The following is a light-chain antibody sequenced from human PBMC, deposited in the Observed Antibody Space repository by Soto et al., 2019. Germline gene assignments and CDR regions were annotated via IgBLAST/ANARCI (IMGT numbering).Light chain of an antibody. CDR1: SGHSSYI. V-gene: IGLV4-60*03. CDR2: LEGSGSY. CDR3: ETWDSNRV. Sequence: QSVLTQSSSASASLGSSVKLTCTLSSGHSSYIIAWYQQQPGKAPRYLMKLEGSGSYNKGSGVPDRFSGSSSGADRYLTISNLQSEDEADYYCETWDSNRVFGGGTKLTVL. J-gene: IGLJ2*01.